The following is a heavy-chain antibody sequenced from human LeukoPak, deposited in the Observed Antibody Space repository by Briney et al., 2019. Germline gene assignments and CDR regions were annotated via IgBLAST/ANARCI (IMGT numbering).Heavy chain of an antibody. Sequence: GSLRLSCAASGFTFSTFAMIWVRQPPGKGLEWIGSIYHSGSTHFNPSLKSRVTISVDTSKNQFSLKLSSVTAADTAVYYCATYYTIFDPFDYWGQGTLVTVSS. CDR2: IYHSGST. J-gene: IGHJ4*02. CDR1: GFTFSTFAM. V-gene: IGHV4-38-2*01. CDR3: ATYYTIFDPFDY. D-gene: IGHD3-3*01.